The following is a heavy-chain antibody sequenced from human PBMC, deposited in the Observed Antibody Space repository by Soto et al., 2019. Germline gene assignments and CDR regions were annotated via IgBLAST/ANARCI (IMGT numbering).Heavy chain of an antibody. Sequence: QVQLQESGPGLVKPSGTLSLTCAVSGGSISSSKWWSWVRQPPGQGLEWIGEIYHSGSTNYNPSLKSRVNISVDKSKKQFSLKLGAVTAADAAVYYCARDQIVAVVAATHEYYYGMDVWGKGTTVTV. J-gene: IGHJ6*04. V-gene: IGHV4-4*02. CDR2: IYHSGST. CDR3: ARDQIVAVVAATHEYYYGMDV. CDR1: GGSISSSKW. D-gene: IGHD2-15*01.